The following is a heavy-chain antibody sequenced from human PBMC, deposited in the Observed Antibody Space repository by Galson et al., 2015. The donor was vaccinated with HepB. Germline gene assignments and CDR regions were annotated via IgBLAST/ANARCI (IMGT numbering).Heavy chain of an antibody. Sequence: SLRLSCAVSGFIFSNAWMNWVRQAPGKGLEWVGRIKSTTDGGTTDYAAPVKGRVTISRDDSKNMLYLQMNSLKTEDTAVYYCTTDQARGYYYSSGSYYYFDYWGQGTLVTVSS. CDR3: TTDQARGYYYSSGSYYYFDY. CDR2: IKSTTDGGTT. D-gene: IGHD3-10*01. CDR1: GFIFSNAW. J-gene: IGHJ4*02. V-gene: IGHV3-15*07.